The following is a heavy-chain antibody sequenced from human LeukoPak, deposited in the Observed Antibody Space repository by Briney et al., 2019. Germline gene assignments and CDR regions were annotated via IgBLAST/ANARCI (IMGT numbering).Heavy chain of an antibody. Sequence: GGSLRLSCAASGFTFSSYWMSWVRHPPGTGLEGVANIKQDGSEKYYVDSVKGQFTISRNNAKTSLYLQMNSLRAEDTAVYYCARDRDYDSSGYLIPFGDYWGQGTLVTVSS. CDR2: IKQDGSEK. V-gene: IGHV3-7*01. J-gene: IGHJ4*02. D-gene: IGHD3-22*01. CDR1: GFTFSSYW. CDR3: ARDRDYDSSGYLIPFGDY.